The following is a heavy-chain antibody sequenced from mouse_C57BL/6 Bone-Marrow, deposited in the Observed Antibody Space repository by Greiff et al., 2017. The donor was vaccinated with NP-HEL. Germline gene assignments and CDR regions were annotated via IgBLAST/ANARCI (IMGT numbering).Heavy chain of an antibody. D-gene: IGHD2-5*01. CDR3: TREEYYSNSAWLAY. CDR2: ISSCGDYN. CDR1: GFTFSSYA. V-gene: IGHV5-9-1*02. Sequence: EVKVVESGDGLVKPGGSLKLSCSASGFTFSSYAMSWVRQTPEKRMEWVAYISSCGDYNNYANTVKGRFSISRDNARNTLFLKMSSLKSEDTAMYYCTREEYYSNSAWLAYWGQGTLVTVSA. J-gene: IGHJ3*01.